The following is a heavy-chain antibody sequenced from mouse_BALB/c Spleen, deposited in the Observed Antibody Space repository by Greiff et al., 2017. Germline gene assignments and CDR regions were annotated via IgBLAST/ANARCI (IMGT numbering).Heavy chain of an antibody. CDR1: GYTFTSYW. Sequence: VHLVESGAELARPGASVKLSCKASGYTFTSYWMQWVKQRPGQGLEWIGAIYPGDGDTRYTQKFKGKATLTADKSSSTAYMQLSSLASEDSAVYYCARGSLIYYFDYWGQGTTLTVSS. D-gene: IGHD1-1*01. J-gene: IGHJ2*01. CDR3: ARGSLIYYFDY. V-gene: IGHV1-87*01. CDR2: IYPGDGDT.